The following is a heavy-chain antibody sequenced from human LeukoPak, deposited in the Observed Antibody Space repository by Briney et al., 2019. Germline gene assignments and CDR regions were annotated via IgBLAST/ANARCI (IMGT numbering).Heavy chain of an antibody. D-gene: IGHD6-19*01. Sequence: PSETLSFTCTVSGGSISSYYWSWIRQPPGKGLEWIGYIYYSGSTNYNPSLKSRVTISVDTSKNQFSLKLSSVTAADTAVYYCARAVAVPINWFDPWGQGTLVTVSS. CDR2: IYYSGST. CDR1: GGSISSYY. V-gene: IGHV4-59*01. J-gene: IGHJ5*02. CDR3: ARAVAVPINWFDP.